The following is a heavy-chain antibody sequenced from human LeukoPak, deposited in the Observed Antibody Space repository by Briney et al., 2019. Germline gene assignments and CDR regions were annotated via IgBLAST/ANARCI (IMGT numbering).Heavy chain of an antibody. CDR1: GLTLSSFS. CDR3: VRDQRSIDFDY. D-gene: IGHD6-6*01. J-gene: IGHJ4*02. CDR2: INSGSNYI. Sequence: GGSVRLSCAASGLTLSSFSMNCVCQAPGKGMEWVSSINSGSNYIFYADSVRGRFTISRDNAKNSLYLQMNSLRAEDTAVYYCVRDQRSIDFDYWGQGTLVTISS. V-gene: IGHV3-21*01.